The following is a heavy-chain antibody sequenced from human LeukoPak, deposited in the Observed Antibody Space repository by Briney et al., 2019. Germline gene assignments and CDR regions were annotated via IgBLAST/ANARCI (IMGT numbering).Heavy chain of an antibody. CDR2: ITSAGGYK. V-gene: IGHV3-21*01. CDR1: GFTFSDYS. D-gene: IGHD2-2*01. J-gene: IGHJ6*03. Sequence: GRSLRLSCGASGFTFSDYSMNWVRQAPGKALAWGASITSAGGYKYYADSVKGRFTISGDNAQNSLFLQMSSLRAEDTAVYFCATSGGFVLPNAITGNWYMDVWGRGTSVTVSS. CDR3: ATSGGFVLPNAITGNWYMDV.